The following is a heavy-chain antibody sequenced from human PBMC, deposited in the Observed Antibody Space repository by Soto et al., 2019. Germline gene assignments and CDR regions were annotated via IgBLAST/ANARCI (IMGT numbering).Heavy chain of an antibody. V-gene: IGHV1-69*06. CDR3: ASKNCTNGVCYSSTYYYGMDV. Sequence: SVKVSCKASGGTFSSYAISWVRQAPGQGLEWMGGIIPIFGTANYAQKFQGRVTITADKSTSTAYMELSSLRPEDTAVYYCASKNCTNGVCYSSTYYYGMDVWGQGTTVTVSS. CDR1: GGTFSSYA. J-gene: IGHJ6*02. D-gene: IGHD2-8*01. CDR2: IIPIFGTA.